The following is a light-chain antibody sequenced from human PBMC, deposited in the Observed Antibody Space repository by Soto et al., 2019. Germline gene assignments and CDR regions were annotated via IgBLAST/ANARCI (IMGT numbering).Light chain of an antibody. Sequence: EIVLTQSPGTLSLSPGERATLSCRASQSVSSSYLAWYQQQSGQAPRLLIYGPSSRATGIPDRFSGSGSGTDFTLTISGLQSEDFAIYYCQQGHNWPLTFGQGTRLEI. CDR1: QSVSSSY. CDR2: GPS. J-gene: IGKJ2*01. CDR3: QQGHNWPLT. V-gene: IGKV3D-20*02.